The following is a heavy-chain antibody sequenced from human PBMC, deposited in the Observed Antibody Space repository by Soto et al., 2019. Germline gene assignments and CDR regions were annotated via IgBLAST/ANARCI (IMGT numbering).Heavy chain of an antibody. CDR2: ISNSGST. D-gene: IGHD5-18*01. J-gene: IGHJ4*02. CDR1: GGSVTSDEDY. Sequence: SETLSLPCTVSGGSVTSDEDYWTWIRQSPGKGLEWIGYISNSGSTGYNPSLKTRLSMSVDRSKNQFTLRLTSVTAADTAVYFGATESGSTYGYFDHWGQGTQVTVSS. V-gene: IGHV4-30-4*01. CDR3: ATESGSTYGYFDH.